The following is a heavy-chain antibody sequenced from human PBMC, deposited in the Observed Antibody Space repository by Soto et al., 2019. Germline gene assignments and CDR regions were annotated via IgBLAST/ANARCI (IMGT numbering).Heavy chain of an antibody. J-gene: IGHJ3*01. D-gene: IGHD3-10*01. Sequence: QVQLQESGPGLVKPSQTLSLTCTVSGGSISSRGFYWDWIRQHPGEGLEWIWYISYSGTTNYNPSIKSRVTISVDTSNNQLSLKLSSVTAADTAVYYCARDHGPRGAFDFWGQGTMVTVSS. V-gene: IGHV4-31*03. CDR1: GGSISSRGFY. CDR3: ARDHGPRGAFDF. CDR2: ISYSGTT.